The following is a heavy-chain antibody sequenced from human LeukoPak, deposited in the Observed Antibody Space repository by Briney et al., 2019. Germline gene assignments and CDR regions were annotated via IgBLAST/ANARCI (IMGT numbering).Heavy chain of an antibody. J-gene: IGHJ4*02. D-gene: IGHD6-19*01. CDR2: IYYSGST. CDR3: ARRRQWLGNY. V-gene: IGHV4-59*12. CDR1: GGSISSYY. Sequence: SETLSLTCTVSGGSISSYYWSWIRQPPGKGLEWIGYIYYSGSTNYNPSLKSRVTISVDTSKNQFSLKLSSVTAADTAVYYCARRRQWLGNYWGQGTLVTVSS.